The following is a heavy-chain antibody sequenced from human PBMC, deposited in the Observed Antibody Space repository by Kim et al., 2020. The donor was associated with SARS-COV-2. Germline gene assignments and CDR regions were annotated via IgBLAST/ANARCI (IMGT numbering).Heavy chain of an antibody. Sequence: AKKFQGRVTMTRDTSTSTVYMELSSLRSEDTAVYYCARASKDGYNWGFDYWGQGTLVTVSS. CDR3: ARASKDGYNWGFDY. D-gene: IGHD5-12*01. J-gene: IGHJ4*02. V-gene: IGHV1-46*01.